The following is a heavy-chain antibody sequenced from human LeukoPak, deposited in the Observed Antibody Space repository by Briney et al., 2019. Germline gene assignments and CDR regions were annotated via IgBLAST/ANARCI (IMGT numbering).Heavy chain of an antibody. CDR1: GFTFSSYS. CDR2: ISSSSSYI. V-gene: IGHV3-21*01. D-gene: IGHD2-2*01. J-gene: IGHJ4*02. Sequence: GGSLRLSCAASGFTFSSYSMNWVRQAPGKGLEWVSSISSSSSYIYYADSVKGRFTISRDNAKNSLYLQMNSLRAEDTAVYYCARGGAVIVVVPAATFDYWGQGTLVTVSS. CDR3: ARGGAVIVVVPAATFDY.